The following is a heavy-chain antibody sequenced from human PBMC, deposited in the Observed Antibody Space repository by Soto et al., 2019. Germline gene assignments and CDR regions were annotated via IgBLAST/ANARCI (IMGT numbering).Heavy chain of an antibody. CDR1: GFTFSSYA. CDR2: ISGSGGST. V-gene: IGHV3-23*01. Sequence: GGSLRLSCAASGFTFSSYAMSWVRQAPGKGLEWVSAISGSGGSTYYADSVKGRFTISRDNSKNSLYLQMNSLRAEDTAVYYCARVAETYYYGSGSYYYYYGMDVLGQGTTVTVSS. D-gene: IGHD3-10*01. J-gene: IGHJ6*02. CDR3: ARVAETYYYGSGSYYYYYGMDV.